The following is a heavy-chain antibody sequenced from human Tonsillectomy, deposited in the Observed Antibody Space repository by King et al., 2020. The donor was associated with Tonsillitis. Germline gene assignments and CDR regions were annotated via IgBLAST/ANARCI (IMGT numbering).Heavy chain of an antibody. J-gene: IGHJ3*02. CDR2: ISGNGGST. Sequence: VQLVESGGGLVQPGGSLRLSCAASGFTFSGYAMTWVRQAPGKGLEWVSTISGNGGSTDDADSVKGRFTISRDNSQSTLFLQMDSLTAEDTAIYYCTKRRGGFPSDAFDIWGRGTVVTVSS. CDR1: GFTFSGYA. CDR3: TKRRGGFPSDAFDI. V-gene: IGHV3-23*04. D-gene: IGHD5-24*01.